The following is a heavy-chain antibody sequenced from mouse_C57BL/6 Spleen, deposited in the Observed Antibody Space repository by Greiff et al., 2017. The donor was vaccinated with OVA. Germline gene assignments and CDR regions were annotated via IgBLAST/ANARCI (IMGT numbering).Heavy chain of an antibody. CDR3: ARPGYDWDFDV. Sequence: EVQLVESGGGLVKPGGSLKLSCAASGFTFSDYGMHWVRQAPEKGLEWVAYLSSGSSTIYYADTVKGRFTISRDNAKNTLFLQMTSLRSEDTAMYYCARPGYDWDFDVWGTGTTVTVSS. CDR1: GFTFSDYG. J-gene: IGHJ1*03. CDR2: LSSGSSTI. D-gene: IGHD2-2*01. V-gene: IGHV5-17*01.